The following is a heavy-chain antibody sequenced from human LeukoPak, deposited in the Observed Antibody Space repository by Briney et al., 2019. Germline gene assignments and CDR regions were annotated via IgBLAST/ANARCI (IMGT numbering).Heavy chain of an antibody. CDR3: ARDSPAGYFDY. J-gene: IGHJ4*02. CDR2: IYYSGST. Sequence: ASETLSLTCTVSGGYISSYSWSWIRQPPGKGLEWIGYIYYSGSTNYNPSLKSRVTISVDTSKNQFSLKLRSVTAADTAVYYCARDSPAGYFDYWGQGTLVTVSS. V-gene: IGHV4-59*01. CDR1: GGYISSYS.